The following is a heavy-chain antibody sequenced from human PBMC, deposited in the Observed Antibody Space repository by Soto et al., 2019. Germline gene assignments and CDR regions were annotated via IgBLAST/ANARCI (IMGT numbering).Heavy chain of an antibody. Sequence: QVQLVESGGGVVQPGRSLRLSCAASGFTFSNYGMHWVRQAPGKGLEWVAVILNDGSNRYHADSVKDRFTISRDNSKNMRYLKMNSLRAEDTAVYYCARDDEYSGNGMDVRGQGTTVTVS. CDR2: ILNDGSNR. J-gene: IGHJ6*02. D-gene: IGHD3-10*01. V-gene: IGHV3-33*01. CDR1: GFTFSNYG. CDR3: ARDDEYSGNGMDV.